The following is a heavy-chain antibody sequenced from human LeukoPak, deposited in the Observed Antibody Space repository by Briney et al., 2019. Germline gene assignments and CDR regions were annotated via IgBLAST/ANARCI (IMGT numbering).Heavy chain of an antibody. CDR3: AKDRYSGLNTIDY. CDR1: ELNFSPYG. V-gene: IGHV3-30*18. J-gene: IGHJ4*02. Sequence: GRSLLLSCAASELNFSPYGMHWVHPPESTGLEWEAVISYDGSYKFYADSVKGRFTISRDNSKSTLYLQMNSLRAEDTAVYYCAKDRYSGLNTIDYWGQGTLVTVSS. D-gene: IGHD6-13*01. CDR2: ISYDGSYK.